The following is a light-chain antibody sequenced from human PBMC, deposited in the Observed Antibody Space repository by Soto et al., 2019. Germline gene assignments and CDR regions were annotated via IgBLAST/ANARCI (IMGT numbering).Light chain of an antibody. Sequence: EIVLTQSPGTLSLATGERATLSCRASQSVSSNYLAWYQQKPGQAPRLLIYGASSRATGIPDRFSGSGSGTDFTLTISRLEPEDFALYYCQQYDSSITFGQGTRLEIK. V-gene: IGKV3-20*01. CDR2: GAS. J-gene: IGKJ5*01. CDR1: QSVSSNY. CDR3: QQYDSSIT.